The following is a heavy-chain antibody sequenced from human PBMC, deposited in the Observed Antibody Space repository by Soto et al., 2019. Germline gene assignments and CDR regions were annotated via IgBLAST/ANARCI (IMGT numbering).Heavy chain of an antibody. Sequence: ASVKVSCKASGYTFTSYYMHWVRQAPGQGLEWMGIINPSGGSTSYAQKFQGRVTMTRDTSTSTVYVELSSLRSEDTAVYYCARSMTTVTAYFDYWGQGTLVTVS. J-gene: IGHJ4*02. D-gene: IGHD4-17*01. CDR3: ARSMTTVTAYFDY. V-gene: IGHV1-46*03. CDR1: GYTFTSYY. CDR2: INPSGGST.